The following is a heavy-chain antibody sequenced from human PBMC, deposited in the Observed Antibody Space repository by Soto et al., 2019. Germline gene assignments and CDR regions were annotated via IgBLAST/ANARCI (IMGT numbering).Heavy chain of an antibody. CDR3: ANGGTILLAY. J-gene: IGHJ4*02. V-gene: IGHV3-30*18. CDR2: ISYDGSNK. Sequence: QVQLVESGGGVVQPGRSLRLSCAASGFTFSSYGMHWVRQAPGKGLEWVAVISYDGSNKYYADSVKGRFTISRDNSKNTLYLQMNSLRAEDTAVYYCANGGTILLAYWGQGTLVTVSS. D-gene: IGHD2-15*01. CDR1: GFTFSSYG.